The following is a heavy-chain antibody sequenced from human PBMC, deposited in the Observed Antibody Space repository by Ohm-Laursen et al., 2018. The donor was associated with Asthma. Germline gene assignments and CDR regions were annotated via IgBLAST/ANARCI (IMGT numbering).Heavy chain of an antibody. CDR2: INTNTGNP. CDR1: GYTFTSYA. J-gene: IGHJ6*02. CDR3: ARNPELPDFWSAGYYYYYGMDV. Sequence: ASVKVSCKASGYTFTSYAMNWVRQAPGQGLEWMGWINTNTGNPTYAQGFTGRFVFSLDTSVSTAYLQISSLKAEDTAVYYCARNPELPDFWSAGYYYYYGMDVWGQGTTVTVPS. D-gene: IGHD3-3*01. V-gene: IGHV7-4-1*02.